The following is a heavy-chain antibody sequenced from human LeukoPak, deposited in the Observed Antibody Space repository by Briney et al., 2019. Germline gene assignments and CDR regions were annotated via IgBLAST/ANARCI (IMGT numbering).Heavy chain of an antibody. D-gene: IGHD6-6*01. J-gene: IGHJ4*02. CDR1: GISFTTDW. V-gene: IGHV5-51*01. CDR2: IQPRDSDT. CDR3: ARRGSSSQIGY. Sequence: GESLKISCKGSGISFTTDWVAWVRQMPGKGLEWMGIIQPRDSDTKYSPSFRGQVTISADKSISTAYLQWSSLKASDTAIYYCARRGSSSQIGYWGQGTLVTVSS.